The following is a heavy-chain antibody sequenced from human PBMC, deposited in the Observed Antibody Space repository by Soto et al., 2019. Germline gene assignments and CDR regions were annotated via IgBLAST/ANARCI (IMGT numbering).Heavy chain of an antibody. Sequence: PSETLSLTCAVSGGSISSGGYSWSWIRQPPGKGLEWIGYIYHNGSTYYNTSLKSRVTISVDRSKNQFSLKLISVTAADTAVYYCARVPDRWGQGTLVTVSS. CDR1: GGSISSGGYS. V-gene: IGHV4-30-2*01. J-gene: IGHJ5*02. D-gene: IGHD2-2*01. CDR3: ARVPDR. CDR2: IYHNGST.